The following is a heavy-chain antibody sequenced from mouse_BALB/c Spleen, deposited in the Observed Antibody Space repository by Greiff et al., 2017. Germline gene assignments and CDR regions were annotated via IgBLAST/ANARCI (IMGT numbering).Heavy chain of an antibody. CDR1: GFTFSSFG. Sequence: EVMLVESGGGLVQPGGSRKLSCAASGFTFSSFGMHWVRQAPEKGLEWVAYISSGSSTIYYADTVKGRFTISRDNPKNTLFLQMTSLRSEDTAMYYCARGVDYDGSSHWYFDVWGAGTTVTVSS. V-gene: IGHV5-17*02. D-gene: IGHD1-1*01. CDR2: ISSGSSTI. CDR3: ARGVDYDGSSHWYFDV. J-gene: IGHJ1*01.